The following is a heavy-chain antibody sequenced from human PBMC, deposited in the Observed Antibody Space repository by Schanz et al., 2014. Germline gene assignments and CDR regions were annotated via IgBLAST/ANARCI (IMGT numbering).Heavy chain of an antibody. V-gene: IGHV3-23*04. CDR1: GFAFSSFA. D-gene: IGHD3-16*01. Sequence: EVFLVESGGGLVQPGGSLRLSCAASGFAFSSFALSWVRQSPGKGLEWVSAINTADTTYYADSVKGRFTVSRDNSKNTLYLQMNSLGVEDTAVYYCATPPPAYTTNWYTYSFVYWGQGTLVTVSS. J-gene: IGHJ4*02. CDR3: ATPPPAYTTNWYTYSFVY. CDR2: INTADTT.